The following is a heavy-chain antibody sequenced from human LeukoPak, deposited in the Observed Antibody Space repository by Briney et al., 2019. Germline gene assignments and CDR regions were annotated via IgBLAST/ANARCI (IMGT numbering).Heavy chain of an antibody. Sequence: PGGSLRLSCAASGFTFSSYEMNWVRQAPGKGLGWVSYISSSGSTIYYADSVKGRFTISRDNAKNSLYLQMNSLRVEDTAMYYCARDGLRRPPTPYCGGDCPLDYWGQGTLVSVSS. V-gene: IGHV3-48*03. CDR3: ARDGLRRPPTPYCGGDCPLDY. CDR2: ISSSGSTI. J-gene: IGHJ4*02. D-gene: IGHD2-21*02. CDR1: GFTFSSYE.